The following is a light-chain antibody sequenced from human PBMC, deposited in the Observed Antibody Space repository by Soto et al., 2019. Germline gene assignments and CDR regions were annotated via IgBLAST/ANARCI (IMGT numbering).Light chain of an antibody. V-gene: IGLV2-14*01. CDR2: EVS. Sequence: QSALTQPASVSGSPGQSITISCTGTSSDVGDYNYVSWYQQHPGKAPKLMIYEVSNRPSGVSNRFSGSKSGNTASLTISGLQAEDEADNYCSSYTSSSTLSWVFGGGTKLTVL. CDR1: SSDVGDYNY. CDR3: SSYTSSSTLSWV. J-gene: IGLJ3*02.